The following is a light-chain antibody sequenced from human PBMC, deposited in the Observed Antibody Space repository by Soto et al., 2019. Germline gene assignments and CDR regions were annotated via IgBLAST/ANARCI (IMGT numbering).Light chain of an antibody. J-gene: IGLJ1*01. V-gene: IGLV2-14*03. CDR2: DVS. CDR3: CSYTTSNTRQIV. CDR1: SSEVGGYNY. Sequence: QSVLTQPASVSGSPGQSITISCTGTSSEVGGYNYVSWYQHHPGKAHKLMIYDVSNRPSGVSNRFSGSKSGNTASLTISGLQPEDEADYYCCSYTTSNTRQIVFGTGTKVTVL.